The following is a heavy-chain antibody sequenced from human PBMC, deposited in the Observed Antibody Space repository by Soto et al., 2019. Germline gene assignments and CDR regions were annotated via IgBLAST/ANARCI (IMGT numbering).Heavy chain of an antibody. D-gene: IGHD2-21*01. Sequence: EVQLVESGGGLVQPGGSLRLSCAASGFTFSSYSMNWVRQAPGKGLEWVSYISSSSSTIYYADSVKGRFTISRDNAKNSLDLQMNSRRDEDTAVYYCARDGDGYNRKLDYWGQGTLVTVSS. CDR3: ARDGDGYNRKLDY. CDR1: GFTFSSYS. V-gene: IGHV3-48*02. J-gene: IGHJ4*02. CDR2: ISSSSSTI.